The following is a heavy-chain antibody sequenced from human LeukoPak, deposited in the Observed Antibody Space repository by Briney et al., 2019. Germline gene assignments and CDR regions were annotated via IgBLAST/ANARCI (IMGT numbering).Heavy chain of an antibody. CDR1: GFTVSNNY. CDR3: ARGVQAPYGSGSSDNWFDP. J-gene: IGHJ5*02. D-gene: IGHD3-10*01. V-gene: IGHV3-66*01. CDR2: IYSGGST. Sequence: GGSLRLSCAASGFTVSNNYMSWVRQAPGKGLEWVSVIYSGGSTYYADSVKGRFTISRDNSKNTLYLQMNSLRAEDTAVYYCARGVQAPYGSGSSDNWFDPWGQGTLVTVSS.